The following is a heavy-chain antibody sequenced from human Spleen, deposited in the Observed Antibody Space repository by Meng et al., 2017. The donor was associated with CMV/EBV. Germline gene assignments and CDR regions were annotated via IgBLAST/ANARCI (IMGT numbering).Heavy chain of an antibody. Sequence: GESLKISCTASGFAFSSYAMSWVRQAPGKGLEWVSGIGGSGAYTYYADSVKGRFSISRDNSKNTLYVEMNSLRADDTAVYYCAKATLNEFWSGPYSFHYWGRGTLVTVSS. CDR3: AKATLNEFWSGPYSFHY. D-gene: IGHD3-3*01. J-gene: IGHJ4*02. V-gene: IGHV3-23*01. CDR2: IGGSGAYT. CDR1: GFAFSSYA.